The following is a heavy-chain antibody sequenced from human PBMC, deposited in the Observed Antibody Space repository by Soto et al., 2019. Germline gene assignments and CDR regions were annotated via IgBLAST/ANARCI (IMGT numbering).Heavy chain of an antibody. D-gene: IGHD3-16*02. Sequence: GGSLRLSCASSGFTFNNAWMSWVRQAPGKGLEWVGRIKSKTDGGTTDYAAPVKGRFTISRDDSKIKLYLQMNSLKTEDTALYYCTTDYYDSIWGTYRLFDSWGQGTPVTVSS. V-gene: IGHV3-15*01. J-gene: IGHJ4*02. CDR1: GFTFNNAW. CDR2: IKSKTDGGTT. CDR3: TTDYYDSIWGTYRLFDS.